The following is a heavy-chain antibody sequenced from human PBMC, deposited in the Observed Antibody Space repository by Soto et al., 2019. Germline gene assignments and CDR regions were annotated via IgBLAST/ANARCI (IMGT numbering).Heavy chain of an antibody. V-gene: IGHV1-18*04. Sequence: QIQLVQSGPEVKKPGASMKVSCKAYDFSFTSHGISWVRQAPGPGLEWMGWISLYNGNTNYAQQFQGRVTMTTDTSTSTAYMEMRSLRSDDTAMYFCAIYQLELFRFDYWGQGTLVTVS. J-gene: IGHJ4*02. CDR1: DFSFTSHG. CDR2: ISLYNGNT. D-gene: IGHD2-2*01. CDR3: AIYQLELFRFDY.